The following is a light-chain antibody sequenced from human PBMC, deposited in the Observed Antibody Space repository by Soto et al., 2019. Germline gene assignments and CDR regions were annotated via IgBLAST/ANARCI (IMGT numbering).Light chain of an antibody. CDR3: LAWDDSLNGNL. CDR1: SSNIESNA. Sequence: QSVLTHPHSPSGTPGQMVTISCSGSSSNIESNAVYWYQQLPGMAPRLLIHTNDRRPSGVPDRFSGSKSGTSASLAISGLQSEDEADYYCLAWDDSLNGNLFGTGTKVTVL. J-gene: IGLJ1*01. CDR2: TND. V-gene: IGLV1-44*01.